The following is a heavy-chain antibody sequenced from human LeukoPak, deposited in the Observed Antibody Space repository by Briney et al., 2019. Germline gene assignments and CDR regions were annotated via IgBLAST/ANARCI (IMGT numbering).Heavy chain of an antibody. CDR1: GGSISSYY. CDR3: ARGLTDTAMVPRRYYMDV. CDR2: IYTSGST. J-gene: IGHJ6*03. Sequence: SETLSLTCTVSGGSISSYYWSWIRQPAGKGLEWIGRIYTSGSTNYNPSLKSRVTISVDTSKNQFSLKLSSVTAADTAVYYCARGLTDTAMVPRRYYMDVWGKGTTVTVSS. D-gene: IGHD5-18*01. V-gene: IGHV4-4*07.